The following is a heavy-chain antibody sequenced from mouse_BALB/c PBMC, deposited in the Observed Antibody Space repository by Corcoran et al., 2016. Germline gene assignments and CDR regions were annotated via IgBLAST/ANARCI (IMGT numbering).Heavy chain of an antibody. V-gene: IGHV9-1*02. D-gene: IGHD2-3*01. CDR1: GYTFTNYG. CDR3: ARGDGYLMVY. J-gene: IGHJ4*01. Sequence: QIQLVQSGPELKKPGETVKISCKASGYTFTNYGMNWVKQAPGKGLKWMGWINTYTGEPTYADDFKGRFAFSLETAASTAYLQINNLKNEDMATYVCARGDGYLMVYWAQGTSATVYS. CDR2: INTYTGEP.